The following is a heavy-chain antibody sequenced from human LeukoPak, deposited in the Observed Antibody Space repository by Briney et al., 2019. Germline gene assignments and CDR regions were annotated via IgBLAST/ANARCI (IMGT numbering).Heavy chain of an antibody. V-gene: IGHV3-30*02. CDR2: IRYDGSNK. D-gene: IGHD2-21*01. CDR1: GFTFSSYG. Sequence: GGSLRLSCAASGFTFSSYGMHWVRQAPGKGLEWVAFIRYDGSNKYYADSVKGRFTTSRDNSKNTLYLQMNSLRAEDTAVYYCAKESRAYCGGDCYSEYFQHWGQGTLVTVSS. J-gene: IGHJ1*01. CDR3: AKESRAYCGGDCYSEYFQH.